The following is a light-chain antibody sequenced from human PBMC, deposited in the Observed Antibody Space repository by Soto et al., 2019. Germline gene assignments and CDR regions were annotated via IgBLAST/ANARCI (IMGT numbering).Light chain of an antibody. CDR3: CSYPGRYPYV. Sequence: QSVLAQPRSVSGSPGQSVSISCTGTSSDVGGYTYVSWYQQHPGKAPKVRIYDVSKRPSGVPGRFSGSKSGNTASLTISGLQSEDEADYYCCSYPGRYPYVFGTGTKVTVL. CDR2: DVS. V-gene: IGLV2-11*01. J-gene: IGLJ1*01. CDR1: SSDVGGYTY.